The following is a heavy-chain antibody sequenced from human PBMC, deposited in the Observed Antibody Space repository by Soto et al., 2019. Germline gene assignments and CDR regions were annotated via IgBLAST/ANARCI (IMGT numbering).Heavy chain of an antibody. Sequence: QTLSLTCDISGDSVSSNSAAWNWIRQTPSRGLEWLGRTYYRSKWYINYAVSVKSRITVNPDTSKNQFSQQLNSVTPEDTAVYYCARGSWDDVTGHYYMDVWGKGTTVTVSS. V-gene: IGHV6-1*01. CDR3: ARGSWDDVTGHYYMDV. D-gene: IGHD1-1*01. CDR1: GDSVSSNSAA. CDR2: TYYRSKWYI. J-gene: IGHJ6*03.